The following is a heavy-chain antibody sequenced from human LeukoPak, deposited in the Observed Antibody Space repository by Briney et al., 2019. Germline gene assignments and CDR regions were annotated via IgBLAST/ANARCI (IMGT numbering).Heavy chain of an antibody. CDR3: ARDPVATSRFDY. D-gene: IGHD5-12*01. V-gene: IGHV3-48*02. CDR1: GFPFRSYS. Sequence: GGSLGLSCAASGFPFRSYSMNWVRQAPGKGLEWVSYISNSASTIYYADSVTGRFTISRDNAKNSLYLQMNSLRDEDTAVYYCARDPVATSRFDYWGQGTLVTVSS. J-gene: IGHJ4*02. CDR2: ISNSASTI.